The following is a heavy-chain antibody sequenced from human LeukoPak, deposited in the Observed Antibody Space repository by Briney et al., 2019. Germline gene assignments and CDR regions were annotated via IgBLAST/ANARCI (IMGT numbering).Heavy chain of an antibody. Sequence: GASVKVSCKASGYTFTGYYMHWVRQAPGQGLEWMGWINPNSGGTNYAQKFRGRVTMTRDTSISTAYMELSRLRSDDTAVYYCARGPITIFGAVKSGHWFDPWGQGTLVTVSS. D-gene: IGHD3-3*01. CDR1: GYTFTGYY. CDR3: ARGPITIFGAVKSGHWFDP. CDR2: INPNSGGT. V-gene: IGHV1-2*02. J-gene: IGHJ5*02.